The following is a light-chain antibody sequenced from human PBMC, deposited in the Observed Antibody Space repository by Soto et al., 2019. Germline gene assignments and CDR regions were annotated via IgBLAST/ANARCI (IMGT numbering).Light chain of an antibody. Sequence: EIVLTQSPATLALSPGERPTLSCSASQSLSSRYFAWYHQKPGQAPRLLIYGASSRPGGIPDRFSGSGSGTDFTLTISRLEPEDFAIYYCQQYETSPYTFGQGTKVDI. CDR3: QQYETSPYT. CDR2: GAS. J-gene: IGKJ2*01. V-gene: IGKV3-20*01. CDR1: QSLSSRY.